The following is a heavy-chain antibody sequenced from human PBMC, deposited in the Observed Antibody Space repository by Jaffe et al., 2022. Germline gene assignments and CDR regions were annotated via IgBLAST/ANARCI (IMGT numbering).Heavy chain of an antibody. CDR3: ARLQGFGEF. Sequence: QVQLQESGPGLVKPSETLSLTCAVSGYSISSGYYWGWIRLPPGKGLEWIGSIFHSGITYYNASLKSRVTISVDTSKNQFSLKLSSVTAADTALYYCARLQGFGEFWGQGTLVTVSS. D-gene: IGHD3-10*01. CDR1: GYSISSGYY. J-gene: IGHJ4*02. CDR2: IFHSGIT. V-gene: IGHV4-38-2*01.